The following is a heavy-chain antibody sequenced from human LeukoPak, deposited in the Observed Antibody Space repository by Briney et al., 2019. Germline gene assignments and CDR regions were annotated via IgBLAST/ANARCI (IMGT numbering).Heavy chain of an antibody. Sequence: ASVKVSCKASGYTFTSYGISWVRQAPGQGLEWMGWISAYNGNTNYAQKLQGRVTMTTDTSTSTAYMELRSLRSDDTAVYYCARAFNRDGYITDAFDIWGRGTMVTVSS. D-gene: IGHD5-24*01. J-gene: IGHJ3*02. V-gene: IGHV1-18*01. CDR1: GYTFTSYG. CDR2: ISAYNGNT. CDR3: ARAFNRDGYITDAFDI.